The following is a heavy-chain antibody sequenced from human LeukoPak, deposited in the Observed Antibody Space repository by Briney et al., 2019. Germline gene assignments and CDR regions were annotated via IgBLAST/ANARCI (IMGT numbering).Heavy chain of an antibody. CDR3: ARARLEAFDY. J-gene: IGHJ4*02. CDR1: GFTFSSYE. CDR2: ISSSSSYI. V-gene: IGHV3-21*05. Sequence: GGSLRLSCAASGFTFSSYEMNWVRQAPGKGLEWVSYISSSSSYIYYADSVKGRFTISRDNAKNSLYLQMNSLRAEDTAVYYCARARLEAFDYWGQGTLVTVSS. D-gene: IGHD1-1*01.